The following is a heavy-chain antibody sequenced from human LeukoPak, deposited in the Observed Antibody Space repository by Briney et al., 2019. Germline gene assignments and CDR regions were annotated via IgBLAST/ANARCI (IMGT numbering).Heavy chain of an antibody. J-gene: IGHJ4*02. CDR2: ISRASNSK. V-gene: IGHV3-21*01. CDR3: ARDVEYVSGSTYDY. D-gene: IGHD3-10*01. Sequence: GGSLRHSCAASGFALSYYSMNWVRQAPGKGLEWVSSISRASNSKYYADSVKGRFTISRDNAKNSLYLQMNSLGAEDTAVYYCARDVEYVSGSTYDYWGQGTLVTVSS. CDR1: GFALSYYS.